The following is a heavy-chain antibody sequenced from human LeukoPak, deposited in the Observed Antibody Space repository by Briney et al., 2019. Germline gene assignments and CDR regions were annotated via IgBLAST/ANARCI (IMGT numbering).Heavy chain of an antibody. CDR1: GGSISSGGYS. CDR3: ARGTAIRSVHFDL. Sequence: PSQTLSLTCAVSGGSISSGGYSWSWIRQPPGKGLEWIGYIYHSGSTYYNPSLKSRVTISVDRSKNQFSLKLSSVTAADTAVYYCARGTAIRSVHFDLWGRGTLVTVSS. CDR2: IYHSGST. D-gene: IGHD5-18*01. J-gene: IGHJ2*01. V-gene: IGHV4-30-2*01.